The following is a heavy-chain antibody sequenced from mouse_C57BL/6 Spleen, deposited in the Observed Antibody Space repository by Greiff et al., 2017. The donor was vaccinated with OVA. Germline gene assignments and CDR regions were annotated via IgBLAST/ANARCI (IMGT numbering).Heavy chain of an antibody. CDR2: INPYNGGT. CDR3: ARLGTTVVPFAY. J-gene: IGHJ3*01. V-gene: IGHV1-19*01. D-gene: IGHD1-1*01. Sequence: VQLQQSGPVLVKPGASVKMSCKASGYTFTDYYMNWVKQSHGKSLEWIGVINPYNGGTSYNQKFKGKATLTVDKSSSTAYMELNSLTSEDSAVYYCARLGTTVVPFAYWGQGTLVTVSA. CDR1: GYTFTDYY.